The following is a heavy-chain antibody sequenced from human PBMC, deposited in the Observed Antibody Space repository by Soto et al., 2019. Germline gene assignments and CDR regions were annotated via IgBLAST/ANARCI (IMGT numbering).Heavy chain of an antibody. D-gene: IGHD4-4*01. V-gene: IGHV4-39*01. J-gene: IGHJ4*02. CDR2: ISYSGST. Sequence: SETLSLTCTVSGGSISSSTYYWAWIRQPPGKGLAWIGSISYSGSTYYNPSLKSRVTISVDTSKNQFSLKLSSVTAADTAVYYCARPRDDYNYYYFDYWGQGTPVTVSS. CDR3: ARPRDDYNYYYFDY. CDR1: GGSISSSTYY.